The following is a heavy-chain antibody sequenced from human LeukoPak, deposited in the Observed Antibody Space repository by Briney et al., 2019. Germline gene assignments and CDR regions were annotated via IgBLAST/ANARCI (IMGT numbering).Heavy chain of an antibody. J-gene: IGHJ6*03. D-gene: IGHD3-9*01. Sequence: PSETRSLTGTVSGGSITSGYYWGWIRQPPGKGVEWIGSIYHSGSTYYNPSLKSRVTIPVDTSKNQFSMKLSSVTAADTAVYYCARGFRYGADYDILTGPAHPWFATPSSLIHYYYYYYMDVWGKGTTVTVSS. CDR1: GGSITSGYY. CDR3: ARGFRYGADYDILTGPAHPWFATPSSLIHYYYYYYMDV. V-gene: IGHV4-38-2*02. CDR2: IYHSGST.